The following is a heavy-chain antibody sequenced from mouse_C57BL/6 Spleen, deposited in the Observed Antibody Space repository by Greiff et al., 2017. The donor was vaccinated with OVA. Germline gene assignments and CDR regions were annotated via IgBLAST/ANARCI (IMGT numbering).Heavy chain of an antibody. D-gene: IGHD3-2*02. J-gene: IGHJ1*03. CDR2: IDPSDSYT. CDR3: ARSSGSGYVYFDV. CDR1: GYTFTSYW. Sequence: QVQLQQPGAELVMPGASVKLSCKASGYTFTSYWMHWVKQRPGQGLEWIGEIDPSDSYTNYNQKFKGKSTLTVDKSSSTAYMQLSSLTSEDSVVYYCARSSGSGYVYFDVWGTGTTVTVSS. V-gene: IGHV1-69*01.